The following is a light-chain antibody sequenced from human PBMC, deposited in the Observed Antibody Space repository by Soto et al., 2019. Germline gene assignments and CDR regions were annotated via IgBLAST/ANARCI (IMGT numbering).Light chain of an antibody. CDR2: DAS. J-gene: IGKJ5*01. V-gene: IGKV3-11*01. Sequence: EFAFGQRPPTRTRTPAASATLSCRASQSVSSYLAWYQQKPGQAPRLLIYDASNRATGIPARFSGSGSGTDFTLTISSLEPEDFAVYYCQQRSNWPSITVGQGTRLQ. CDR3: QQRSNWPSIT. CDR1: QSVSSY.